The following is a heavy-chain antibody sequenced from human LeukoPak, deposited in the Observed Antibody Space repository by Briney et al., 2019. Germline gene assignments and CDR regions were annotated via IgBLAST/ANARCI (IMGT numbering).Heavy chain of an antibody. Sequence: GGSLRLSCAASGFTFSSYAMSWVRQAPGKGLEWLSHISISGTTIHYADSVKGRFTISRDNAKNSVYLQMTSLRAEDTAVYYCARDPLRRFDYWGLGTLVTVSS. J-gene: IGHJ4*02. CDR3: ARDPLRRFDY. V-gene: IGHV3-48*04. CDR2: ISISGTTI. CDR1: GFTFSSYA.